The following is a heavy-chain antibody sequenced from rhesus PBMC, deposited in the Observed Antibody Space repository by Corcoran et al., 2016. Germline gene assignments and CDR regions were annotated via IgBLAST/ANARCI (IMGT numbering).Heavy chain of an antibody. Sequence: QVQLQESGPGVVKPSETLSLTCAVSGGSISDSYRWSWIRQPQGKGLEWIGYLYGSSTSTNYNPSLKSRVTSSKDTSKNQFSLKLSAVTAADTAVYYCARDEYCSSTYCSSSFDYWGQGVLVTVSS. CDR3: ARDEYCSSTYCSSSFDY. D-gene: IGHD2-15*01. J-gene: IGHJ4*01. CDR1: GGSISDSYR. V-gene: IGHV4S10*01. CDR2: LYGSSTST.